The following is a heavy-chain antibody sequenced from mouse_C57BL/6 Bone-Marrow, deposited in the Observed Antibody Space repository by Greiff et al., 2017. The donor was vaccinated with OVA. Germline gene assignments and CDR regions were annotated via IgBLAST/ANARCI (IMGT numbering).Heavy chain of an antibody. V-gene: IGHV1-69*01. CDR3: ARSVYDGYYNY. CDR1: GYTFTSYW. CDR2: IDPSDSYT. D-gene: IGHD2-3*01. J-gene: IGHJ2*01. Sequence: VKLMESGAELVMPGASVKLSCKASGYTFTSYWMHWVKQRPGQGLEWIGEIDPSDSYTNYNQKFKGKSTLTVDKSSSTAYMQLSSLTSEDSAVYYCARSVYDGYYNYWGQGTTLTVSS.